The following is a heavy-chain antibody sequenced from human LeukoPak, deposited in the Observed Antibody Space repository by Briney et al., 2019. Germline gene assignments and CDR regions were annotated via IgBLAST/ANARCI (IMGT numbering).Heavy chain of an antibody. CDR1: GYTFTSYG. CDR3: ARPMQQLVPYDAFDI. J-gene: IGHJ3*02. D-gene: IGHD6-13*01. Sequence: ASVKVSCKASGYTFTSYGISLVRQAPGQGLEWMGWISAYNGNTNYAQKLQGRVTMTTDTSTSTAYMELRSLRSDDTAVYYCARPMQQLVPYDAFDIWGQGTMVTVSS. CDR2: ISAYNGNT. V-gene: IGHV1-18*04.